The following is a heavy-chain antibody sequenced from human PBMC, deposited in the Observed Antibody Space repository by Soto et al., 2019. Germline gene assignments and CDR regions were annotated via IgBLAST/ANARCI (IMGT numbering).Heavy chain of an antibody. J-gene: IGHJ4*02. CDR3: ARQIYYSDTGPNFQYYFDS. Sequence: ESLELSCNGSGYSFPGYWITWVPHKPGKGLEWMGRIDPSDSQTYYSPSFRGHVTISVTKSITTVFLQWSSLRASDTAMYYCARQIYYSDTGPNFQYYFDSWGQGTPVTVST. CDR1: GYSFPGYW. CDR2: IDPSDSQT. V-gene: IGHV5-10-1*01. D-gene: IGHD3-22*01.